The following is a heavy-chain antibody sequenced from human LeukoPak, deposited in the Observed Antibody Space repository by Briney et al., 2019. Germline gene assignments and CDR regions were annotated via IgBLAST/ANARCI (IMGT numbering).Heavy chain of an antibody. CDR1: GFTFSSDY. CDR2: ISIGGGYI. Sequence: PGGSLRLSCAASGFTFSSDYMNWVRQAPGKGLEWVSSISIGGGYIHYADSVKGRFTISRDNAKNSLYLQMNSLRAEDTAVYYCAELGITMIGGVWGKGTTVTISS. V-gene: IGHV3-21*01. D-gene: IGHD3-10*02. J-gene: IGHJ6*04. CDR3: AELGITMIGGV.